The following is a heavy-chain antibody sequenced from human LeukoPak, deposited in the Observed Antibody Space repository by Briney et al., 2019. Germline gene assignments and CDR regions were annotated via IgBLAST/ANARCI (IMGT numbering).Heavy chain of an antibody. J-gene: IGHJ4*02. CDR3: ARVGSGSYFEDYYFDY. CDR2: ISGSGGST. CDR1: GFTFSSYA. Sequence: PGGSLRLSCAASGFTFSSYAMSWVRQAPGKGLEWVSAISGSGGSTYYADSVKGRFTISRDNSKNTLYLQMNSLRAEDTAVYYCARVGSGSYFEDYYFDYWGQGTLVTVSS. D-gene: IGHD1-26*01. V-gene: IGHV3-23*01.